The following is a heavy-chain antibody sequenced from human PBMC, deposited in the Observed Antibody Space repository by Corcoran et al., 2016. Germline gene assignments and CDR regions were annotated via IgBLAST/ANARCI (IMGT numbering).Heavy chain of an antibody. V-gene: IGHV3-7*01. Sequence: EVQLVESGGGLVQPGGSLRLSCAASGFTFSAYWMSWVRQAPGKGLEWVANINQDGTEKNYVDSVKGRFTISRDDAKNSLYLQMNSLIAEDATVDYCARDHVGPGLYFDLWGRGTLVTVSS. CDR2: INQDGTEK. J-gene: IGHJ2*01. CDR3: ARDHVGPGLYFDL. CDR1: GFTFSAYW. D-gene: IGHD3-10*01.